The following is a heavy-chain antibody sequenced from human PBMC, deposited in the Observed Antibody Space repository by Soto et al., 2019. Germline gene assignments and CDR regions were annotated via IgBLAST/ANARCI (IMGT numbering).Heavy chain of an antibody. V-gene: IGHV3-23*04. CDR2: IVGDGTS. D-gene: IGHD3-10*01. Sequence: EVQLVQSGGGLGQPGGSLRISCEAYGLTFSTRAMMWVRQAPGKGLEWVAGIVGDGTSYHADSVKGRFTISKDNSKNTLYLQMNRLREDDSAVYYCARDAVYNDGVWLPDYWGQGTLVTVSS. CDR1: GLTFSTRA. CDR3: ARDAVYNDGVWLPDY. J-gene: IGHJ4*02.